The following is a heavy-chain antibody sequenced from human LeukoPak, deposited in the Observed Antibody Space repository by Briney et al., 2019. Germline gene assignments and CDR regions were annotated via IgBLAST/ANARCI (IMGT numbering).Heavy chain of an antibody. CDR1: GFTFGDYS. Sequence: GGSLRLSCTASGFTFGDYSLSWVRQAPEKGLEGVGFIRRKGYGGTTEYAPSVKGTFIISRDDSKSTAYLQMNSLKTEDTAVYYCTRDHDFWSGPFDVWGKGTTVTVSS. J-gene: IGHJ6*04. V-gene: IGHV3-49*04. D-gene: IGHD3-3*01. CDR2: IRRKGYGGTT. CDR3: TRDHDFWSGPFDV.